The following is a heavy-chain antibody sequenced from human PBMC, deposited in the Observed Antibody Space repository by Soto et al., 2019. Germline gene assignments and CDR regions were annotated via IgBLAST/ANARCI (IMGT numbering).Heavy chain of an antibody. CDR3: ARDYSSNWYSDY. V-gene: IGHV4-4*07. CDR2: IYTSEST. CDR1: GGSISDYY. J-gene: IGHJ4*02. D-gene: IGHD6-13*01. Sequence: SETLSLTCTVSGGSISDYYWSWIRQPAGKGLEWIGRIYTSESTNYNPSLKSRVTMSVDTSKNQFSLKLSSLTAADTAVYYCARDYSSNWYSDYWGQGTLVTVSS.